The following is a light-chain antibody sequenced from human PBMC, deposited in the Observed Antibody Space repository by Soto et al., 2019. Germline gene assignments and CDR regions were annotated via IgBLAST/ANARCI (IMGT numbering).Light chain of an antibody. J-gene: IGLJ1*01. Sequence: QSVLTQPASVSGSPGQSITISCTGTNSDVGGYNYVSWYQQHPGKAPKLMIYEVSNRPSGVSNRFSGSKSGNSASLTISGLQAEDEADYYCSSYTSSSTVVFGTGTKLTVL. CDR3: SSYTSSSTVV. V-gene: IGLV2-14*01. CDR2: EVS. CDR1: NSDVGGYNY.